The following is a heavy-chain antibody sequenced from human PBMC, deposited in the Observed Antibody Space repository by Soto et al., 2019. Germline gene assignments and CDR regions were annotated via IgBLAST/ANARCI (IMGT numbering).Heavy chain of an antibody. CDR3: ARDRRAVAGIYY. CDR2: IWYDASNK. D-gene: IGHD6-19*01. V-gene: IGHV3-33*01. CDR1: GFTFSSYG. J-gene: IGHJ4*02. Sequence: PGGSLRLSCAASGFTFSSYGMHWVRQAPGKGLEWVAIIWYDASNKYYADSVKGRFTISRDNSNNTLYLQMNSLRAEDTAAYYCARDRRAVAGIYYWGQGTLVTVSS.